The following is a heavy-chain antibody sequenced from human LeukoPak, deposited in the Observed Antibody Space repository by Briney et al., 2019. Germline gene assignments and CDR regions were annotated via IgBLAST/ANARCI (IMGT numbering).Heavy chain of an antibody. V-gene: IGHV4-59*12. CDR3: ARGQWLDND. D-gene: IGHD6-19*01. Sequence: SETLSLTCTVSGGSISSYYWSWIRQPPGKGLEWIGYFSYIESTNYNPSLRSRVTISVDTSKNQFSLKLISVTAADTALYYCARGQWLDNDWGQGTLVTVSS. CDR1: GGSISSYY. J-gene: IGHJ4*02. CDR2: FSYIEST.